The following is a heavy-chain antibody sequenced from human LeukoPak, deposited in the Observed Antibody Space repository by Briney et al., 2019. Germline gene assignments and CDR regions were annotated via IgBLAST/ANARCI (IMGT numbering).Heavy chain of an antibody. CDR2: INHSGST. J-gene: IGHJ4*02. CDR1: GGSFSGYY. Sequence: SETLSLTCAVYGGSFSGYYWSWIRQPPGKGLEWIGEINHSGSTNYNLSLKSRVTISVDTSKNQFSLKLSSVTAADTAVYYCARGPLTSSTSLYYFDYWGQGTLVTVSS. D-gene: IGHD2-2*01. V-gene: IGHV4-34*01. CDR3: ARGPLTSSTSLYYFDY.